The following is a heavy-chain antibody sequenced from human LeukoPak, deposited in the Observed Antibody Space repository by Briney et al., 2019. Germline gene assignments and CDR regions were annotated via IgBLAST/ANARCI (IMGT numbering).Heavy chain of an antibody. CDR3: ARFGDRRARMDFDL. CDR1: GVSISSGGYY. J-gene: IGHJ2*01. D-gene: IGHD2-21*02. Sequence: SETLSLTCTVSGVSISSGGYYWSWLRQHPGKGLEWIVYIYYSGSTYYNPSLKSRVTISVDASKNQFSLKLSSVTAADTAVYYCARFGDRRARMDFDLWGRGTLVTVSS. CDR2: IYYSGST. V-gene: IGHV4-31*03.